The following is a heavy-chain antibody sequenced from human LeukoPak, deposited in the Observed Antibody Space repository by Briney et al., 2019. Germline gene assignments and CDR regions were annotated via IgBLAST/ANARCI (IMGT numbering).Heavy chain of an antibody. V-gene: IGHV3-30-3*01. CDR2: ISYDGSDK. D-gene: IGHD4-17*01. CDR3: ARDNRHLGDNYYGFYFDY. J-gene: IGHJ4*02. CDR1: GFTFSSYA. Sequence: GGSLRLSCAASGFTFSSYAMHWVRQAPGKGLEWVAVISYDGSDKYYADSVKGRFTISRDNSKNTLYLQVNSLRAEDTAVYYCARDNRHLGDNYYGFYFDYWGQGTLVTVSS.